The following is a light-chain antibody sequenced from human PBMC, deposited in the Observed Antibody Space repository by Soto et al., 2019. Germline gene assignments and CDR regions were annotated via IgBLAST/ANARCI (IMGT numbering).Light chain of an antibody. CDR1: QSISNW. CDR2: KAS. J-gene: IGKJ1*01. CDR3: QQYGSSGT. V-gene: IGKV1-5*03. Sequence: DVQMTQSPSTLSASVGDRVTITCRASQSISNWLAWHQQKPGKAPKLLIYKASSLESGVPDRFSGSGSGTDFTLTISRLEPEDFAVYYCQQYGSSGTFGQGTKVDIK.